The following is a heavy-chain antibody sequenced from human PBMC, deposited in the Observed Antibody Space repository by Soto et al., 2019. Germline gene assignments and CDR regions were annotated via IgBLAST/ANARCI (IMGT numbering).Heavy chain of an antibody. Sequence: QVQLVQSGAEVKKPGSSVKVSCKASGGTFSSYAISWVRQAPGQXLXXXXEIIPIFGTANYAQKFQGRVTITADESTSTAYMELSSLRSEDTAVYYCARDRGPSSGYYPYWFDPWGQGTLVTVSS. CDR1: GGTFSSYA. V-gene: IGHV1-69*12. D-gene: IGHD3-22*01. J-gene: IGHJ5*02. CDR2: IIPIFGTA. CDR3: ARDRGPSSGYYPYWFDP.